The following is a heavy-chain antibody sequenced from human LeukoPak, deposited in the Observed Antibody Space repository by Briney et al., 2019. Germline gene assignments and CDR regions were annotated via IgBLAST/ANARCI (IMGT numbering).Heavy chain of an antibody. Sequence: GGSLRLPCAASGFTFSSYAMHWVRQAPGKGLEWVAVISYDGSNKYYADSVKGRFTISRDNSKNTLYLQMNSLRAEDTAVYYCARDLMGATTFDYWGQGTLVTVSS. D-gene: IGHD1-26*01. CDR3: ARDLMGATTFDY. CDR2: ISYDGSNK. V-gene: IGHV3-30-3*01. CDR1: GFTFSSYA. J-gene: IGHJ4*02.